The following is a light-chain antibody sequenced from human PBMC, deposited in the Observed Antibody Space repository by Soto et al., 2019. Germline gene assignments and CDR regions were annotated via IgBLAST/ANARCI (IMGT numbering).Light chain of an antibody. CDR2: TNN. Sequence: QSVLTQPPSASGTPGQRVTISCSGSSLNLGSNSVSWYQHLPGAVPKLLIHTNNQRPSGVPDRFSGSKSGNTASLTVSGLQAADEADYFCKSYAGSNTYVFGSGTKVTVL. V-gene: IGLV1-44*01. CDR1: SLNLGSNS. J-gene: IGLJ1*01. CDR3: KSYAGSNTYV.